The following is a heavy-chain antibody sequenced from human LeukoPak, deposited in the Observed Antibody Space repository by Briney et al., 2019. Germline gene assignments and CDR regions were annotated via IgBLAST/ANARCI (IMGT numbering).Heavy chain of an antibody. D-gene: IGHD3-3*01. CDR3: ARGSRLFDFWSGYRDFDY. J-gene: IGHJ4*02. V-gene: IGHV4-39*07. Sequence: SETLSLTCTVSGGSISSSSYYWGWIRQPPGKGLEWIGSIYYSGGTYYNPSLKSRVTISVDTSKNQFSLKLSSVTAADTAVYYCARGSRLFDFWSGYRDFDYWGQGTLVTVSS. CDR1: GGSISSSSYY. CDR2: IYYSGGT.